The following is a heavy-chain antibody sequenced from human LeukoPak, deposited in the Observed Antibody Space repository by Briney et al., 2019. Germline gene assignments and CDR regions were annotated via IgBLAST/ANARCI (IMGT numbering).Heavy chain of an antibody. Sequence: NPSETLSLTCTVSGYSISSGYYWGWIRQPPGKGLEWIGSIYHSGSTYYNPSLKSRVTISVDTSKNQFSLTLSSVTAADTAVYFCARSRYRLWVFDYWGQGTLVTVSS. CDR1: GYSISSGYY. J-gene: IGHJ4*02. D-gene: IGHD3-16*01. V-gene: IGHV4-38-2*02. CDR3: ARSRYRLWVFDY. CDR2: IYHSGST.